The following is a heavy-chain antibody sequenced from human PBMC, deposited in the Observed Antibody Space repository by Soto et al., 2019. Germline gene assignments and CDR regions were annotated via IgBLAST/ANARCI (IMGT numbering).Heavy chain of an antibody. J-gene: IGHJ6*02. CDR2: IIPIFGTA. D-gene: IGHD4-17*01. CDR1: GGTFSSYA. V-gene: IGHV1-69*01. CDR3: ARDRVDVSTVVTCCMDV. Sequence: QVPLVQSGAEVKKPGSSVKVSCKASGGTFSSYAISWVRQAPGQGLEWMGGIIPIFGTANYAQKFQGRVTITADESTSTAYMELSSLRSEDTAVYYCARDRVDVSTVVTCCMDVWGQGTTVTVSS.